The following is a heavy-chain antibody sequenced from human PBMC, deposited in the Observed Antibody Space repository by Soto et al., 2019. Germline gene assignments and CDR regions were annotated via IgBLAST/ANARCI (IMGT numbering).Heavy chain of an antibody. CDR2: INHSGST. Sequence: PSETLSLTCAVYGGSFSGYYWSWIRQPPGKGLEWIGEINHSGSTNYNPSLKSRVTISVDTSKNQFSLKLSSVTAADTAVYYCARDNPGYCSSTSCYNPYYYYYGMDVWGQGTTVTVSS. V-gene: IGHV4-34*01. CDR1: GGSFSGYY. CDR3: ARDNPGYCSSTSCYNPYYYYYGMDV. D-gene: IGHD2-2*02. J-gene: IGHJ6*02.